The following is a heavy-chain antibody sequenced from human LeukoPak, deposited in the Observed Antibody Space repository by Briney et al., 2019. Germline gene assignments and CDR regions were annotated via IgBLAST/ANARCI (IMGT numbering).Heavy chain of an antibody. CDR1: GGSISSYY. CDR2: IYYSGST. Sequence: PSETLSLTCTVSGGSISSYYWTWIRQPPGKGLEWIGNIYYSGSTNYNPSLKSRVTISVDTSKNQFSLRLTSVTAADTVVYYCARGYYDDSSGYFRSFDYWGQGILVTVSS. V-gene: IGHV4-59*01. J-gene: IGHJ4*02. D-gene: IGHD3-22*01. CDR3: ARGYYDDSSGYFRSFDY.